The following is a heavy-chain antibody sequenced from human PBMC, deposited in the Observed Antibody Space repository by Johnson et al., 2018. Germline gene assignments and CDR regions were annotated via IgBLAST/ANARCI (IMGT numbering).Heavy chain of an antibody. CDR1: GFTFRNYG. Sequence: ESGGGVVQPGRSLRLSCAASGFTFRNYGMHWVRQAPGKGLEWVALISYDGSNTDYTDSVNGRFTISRDNSENTLYLQMNTLRPDDTGVYYCAQDPVWVAVVPTAEYFQHWGQGTLVTVSS. CDR3: AQDPVWVAVVPTAEYFQH. V-gene: IGHV3-30*18. CDR2: ISYDGSNT. D-gene: IGHD2-2*01. J-gene: IGHJ1*01.